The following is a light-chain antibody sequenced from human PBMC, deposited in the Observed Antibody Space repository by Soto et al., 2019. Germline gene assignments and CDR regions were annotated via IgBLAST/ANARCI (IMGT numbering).Light chain of an antibody. J-gene: IGLJ2*01. Sequence: QSVLTQPPSVSGAPGQRVTISCTGSSSNIGAGYDVHWYQQLPGTAPKLLIYGNSNRPSGVPDRFSGSKSGTSASLAITGLQAGDGADYYCQSYESSLRGVVFGGGTKVTVL. V-gene: IGLV1-40*01. CDR2: GNS. CDR3: QSYESSLRGVV. CDR1: SSNIGAGYD.